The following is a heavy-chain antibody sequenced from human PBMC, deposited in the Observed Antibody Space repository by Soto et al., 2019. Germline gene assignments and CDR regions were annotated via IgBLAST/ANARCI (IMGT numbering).Heavy chain of an antibody. V-gene: IGHV4-31*03. CDR3: ASGDAWGVLLAC. Sequence: PSETLSLTCTVSGASINSGGYYWIWVRQLPGKGLEWIGYVYFSGSTYYNPSLESRVTISLDTSQNQFSLKLTSVSAADTAVYYCASGDAWGVLLACWGQGTLVTVSS. CDR1: GASINSGGYY. D-gene: IGHD2-21*02. CDR2: VYFSGST. J-gene: IGHJ4*02.